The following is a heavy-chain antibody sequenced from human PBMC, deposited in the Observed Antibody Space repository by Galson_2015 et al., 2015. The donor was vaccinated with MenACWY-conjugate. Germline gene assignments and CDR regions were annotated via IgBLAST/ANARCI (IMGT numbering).Heavy chain of an antibody. V-gene: IGHV2-5*02. J-gene: IGHJ4*02. CDR2: IYWDDDK. D-gene: IGHD2-15*01. CDR3: SRTSATPGDY. Sequence: PALVKPTQPLTLTCTFSGFSLRTSGVGVGWIRQPPGPALEWLALIYWDDDKRYSPSLRSRLTITKDTSKNHVVLTMTNTDPVDTATYYCSRTSATPGDYWGQGTLVTVSS. CDR1: GFSLRTSGVG.